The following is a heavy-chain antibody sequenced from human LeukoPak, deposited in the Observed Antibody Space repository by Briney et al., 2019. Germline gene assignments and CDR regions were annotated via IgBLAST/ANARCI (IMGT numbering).Heavy chain of an antibody. CDR3: ARDRTDIVATSHFDY. D-gene: IGHD5-12*01. CDR2: IYYTGNT. V-gene: IGHV4-61*01. Sequence: SETLSLTCTVSGGSVSSGSYYWSWIRQPPGKTWKWLGYIYYTGNTNYNPSLKSRVTISMDTSKNQFSLNLSSVTAADTAVYYCARDRTDIVATSHFDYWGQGTLVTVSS. CDR1: GGSVSSGSYY. J-gene: IGHJ4*02.